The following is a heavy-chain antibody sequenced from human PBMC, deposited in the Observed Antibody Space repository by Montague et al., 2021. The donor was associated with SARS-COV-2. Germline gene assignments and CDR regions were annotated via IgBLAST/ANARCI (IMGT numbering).Heavy chain of an antibody. CDR1: GGSISPYY. CDR2: IYYTGGT. D-gene: IGHD6-19*01. V-gene: IGHV4-59*13. Sequence: SETLSLTCTVSGGSISPYYWNWIRQPPGKGLEWIGYIYYTGGTKYNPSLKSRVSMSVDTSKNQFSLRLTSVGAADTAVYYCARIAMAVTFDSWGQGALVTVSS. CDR3: ARIAMAVTFDS. J-gene: IGHJ4*02.